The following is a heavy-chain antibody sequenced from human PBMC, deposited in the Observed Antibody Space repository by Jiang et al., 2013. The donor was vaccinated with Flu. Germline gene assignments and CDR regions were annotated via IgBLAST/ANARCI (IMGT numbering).Heavy chain of an antibody. CDR3: MRDCGSRGADVFDI. Sequence: GAEVKKPGASVKVSCKASGYTFTGLFIHWVRQAPGQGLEWVGWINPNSGGTRYAEKFQGRVTMTRDTSNSTAYMELSSPRSDDTAVYYCMRDCGSRGADVFDIWGQGTMVTVSS. CDR1: GYTFTGLF. V-gene: IGHV1-2*02. D-gene: IGHD3-16*01. J-gene: IGHJ3*02. CDR2: INPNSGGT.